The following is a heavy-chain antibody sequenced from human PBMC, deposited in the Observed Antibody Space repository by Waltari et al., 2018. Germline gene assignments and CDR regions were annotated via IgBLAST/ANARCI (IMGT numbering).Heavy chain of an antibody. CDR3: TTEGGSGSYFNY. CDR2: IKSKTDGGTT. J-gene: IGHJ4*02. CDR1: GFTFSNAW. V-gene: IGHV3-15*01. D-gene: IGHD1-26*01. Sequence: EVQLVESGGGLVKPGGSLRLSCAASGFTFSNAWMSWVRQAPGKGLGWVGRIKSKTDGGTTDYAAPVKGRFTISRDDSKNTLYLQMNSLKTEDTAVYYCTTEGGSGSYFNYWGQGTLVTVSS.